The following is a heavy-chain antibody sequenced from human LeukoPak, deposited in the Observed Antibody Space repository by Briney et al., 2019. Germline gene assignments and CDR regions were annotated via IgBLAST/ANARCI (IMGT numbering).Heavy chain of an antibody. Sequence: PSETLSLTCAVSGGSVSSYYWSWMRQSPGKGLEWIGYVYYSGSTNYNPALKSRVTISLDTSENQFSLKLSSVTAADTAVYYCAREANSPTARYWYFDHWGRGTQVTVSS. CDR3: AREANSPTARYWYFDH. J-gene: IGHJ2*01. D-gene: IGHD2-21*01. V-gene: IGHV4-59*02. CDR2: VYYSGST. CDR1: GGSVSSYY.